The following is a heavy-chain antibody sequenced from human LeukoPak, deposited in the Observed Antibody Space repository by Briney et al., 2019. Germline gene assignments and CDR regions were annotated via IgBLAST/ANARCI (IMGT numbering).Heavy chain of an antibody. Sequence: GASVKVSCKASGYRFTSYGITWVRQAPGQGLEWMGWISAYNGNTNYAQKVQGRVTLTTDTSTSTAYMELRSLRSDDTAVYYCARDLGTVDIPLVYWGQGTLVTVSS. V-gene: IGHV1-18*01. CDR3: ARDLGTVDIPLVY. D-gene: IGHD4-23*01. CDR2: ISAYNGNT. J-gene: IGHJ4*02. CDR1: GYRFTSYG.